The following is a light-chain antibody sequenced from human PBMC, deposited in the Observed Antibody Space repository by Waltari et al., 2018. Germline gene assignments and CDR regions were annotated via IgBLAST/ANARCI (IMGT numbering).Light chain of an antibody. J-gene: IGKJ1*01. Sequence: CRASQSISCNLAGYQQKPGQAPRRLIYGAATRATGIPARFSGSGSGTDFSLTISSLQSEDFAVYYCQQYNTGPPCTFGQGTKVEVK. CDR2: GAA. CDR1: QSISCN. V-gene: IGKV3-15*01. CDR3: QQYNTGPPCT.